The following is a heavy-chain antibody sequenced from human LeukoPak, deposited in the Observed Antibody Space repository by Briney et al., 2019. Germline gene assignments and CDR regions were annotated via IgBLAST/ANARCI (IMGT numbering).Heavy chain of an antibody. CDR2: IKQDGSEK. CDR3: ARDSNNYYYYMDV. CDR1: GFTFSSYW. J-gene: IGHJ6*03. V-gene: IGHV3-7*01. Sequence: GGSLRLSCAASGFTFSSYWMSWVRRAPGKGLEWVANIKQDGSEKYYVDSVKGRFTISRDNAKNSLYLQMNSLRAEDTSVYYCARDSNNYYYYMDVWGKGTTVTVSS. D-gene: IGHD3-3*02.